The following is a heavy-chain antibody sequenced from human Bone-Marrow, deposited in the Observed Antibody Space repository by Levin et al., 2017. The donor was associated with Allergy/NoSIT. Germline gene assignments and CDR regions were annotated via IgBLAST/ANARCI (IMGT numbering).Heavy chain of an antibody. Sequence: QAGESLKISCAASGFTFSSYAMSWVRQAPGKGLEWVSAISGSGGSTYYADSVKGRFTISRDNSKNTLYLQMNSLRAEDTAVYYCAKVPQWLVLNWFDPWGQGTLVTVSS. J-gene: IGHJ5*02. V-gene: IGHV3-23*01. CDR3: AKVPQWLVLNWFDP. D-gene: IGHD6-19*01. CDR1: GFTFSSYA. CDR2: ISGSGGST.